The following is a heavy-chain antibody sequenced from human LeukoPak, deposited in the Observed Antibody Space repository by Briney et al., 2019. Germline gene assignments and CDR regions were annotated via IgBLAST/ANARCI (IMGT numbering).Heavy chain of an antibody. CDR2: IYYSGST. CDR1: GGSISSYY. J-gene: IGHJ4*02. D-gene: IGHD3-10*01. V-gene: IGHV4-59*01. CDR3: ARFGGSFDY. Sequence: SETLSLTCTVSGGSISSYYWSWIRQPPGKGLEWIGDIYYSGSTNYNPSLKSRVTISVDTSKNQFSLKLTSVTAADTAVYYCARFGGSFDYWGQGTLVTVSS.